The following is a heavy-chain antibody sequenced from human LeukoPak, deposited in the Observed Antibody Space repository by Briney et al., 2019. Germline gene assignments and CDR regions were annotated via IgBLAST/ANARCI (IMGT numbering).Heavy chain of an antibody. CDR1: GFTFSDYG. CDR2: IANDGRDK. D-gene: IGHD6-13*01. V-gene: IGHV3-30*18. CDR3: VKDMKIKAAGYYFDY. J-gene: IGHJ4*02. Sequence: GGSLKLSCAASGFTFSDYGMHWVRQAPGKGLEWVAVIANDGRDKKYADSVRGRFTISRDNSKNTVYLQMNSLRAEDTAVFYCVKDMKIKAAGYYFDYWGQGTLVTVSS.